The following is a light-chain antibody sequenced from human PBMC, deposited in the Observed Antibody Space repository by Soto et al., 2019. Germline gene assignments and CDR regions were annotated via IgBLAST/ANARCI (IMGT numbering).Light chain of an antibody. CDR1: KNDIGVYDF. CDR2: EVV. J-gene: IGLJ1*01. CDR3: KSYAGSNTYG. Sequence: QSVLTQHPSGCGFPGQSVTISCTGTKNDIGVYDFVSWYQHHPGKAPRLIIYEVVQRPSGVPDRFSGSKSGNTASLTVSGLQAADEADYFCKSYAGSNTYGFGSGTKVTVL. V-gene: IGLV2-8*01.